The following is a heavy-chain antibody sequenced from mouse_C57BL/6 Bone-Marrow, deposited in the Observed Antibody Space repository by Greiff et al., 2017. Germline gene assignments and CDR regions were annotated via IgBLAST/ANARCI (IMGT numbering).Heavy chain of an antibody. CDR3: ARIAFTTVVAFYYYAKDY. J-gene: IGHJ4*01. D-gene: IGHD1-1*01. CDR1: GFSLSTFGLG. Sequence: ESGPGILQPSQTLSLPCSFSGFSLSTFGLGVGWIRQPSGKGLEWLAHIWWDDDKYYNPALKSRLRNSKATSKDQVFLKIANVDTAITSTYYSARIAFTTVVAFYYYAKDYWGQGTSVTVSS. CDR2: IWWDDDK. V-gene: IGHV8-8*01.